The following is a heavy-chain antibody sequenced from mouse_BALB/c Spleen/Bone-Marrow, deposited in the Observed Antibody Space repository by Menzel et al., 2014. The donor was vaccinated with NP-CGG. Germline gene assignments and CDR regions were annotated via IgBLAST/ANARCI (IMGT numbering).Heavy chain of an antibody. V-gene: IGHV5-9-2*01. Sequence: EVMLVESGGGLVKSGGSLKLSCAASGFTFSNYGMSWVRQTPEKRLEWVATISGGGSYTFYSDSVMVRFTISRDNAKNNLYLQLSSLRSEDTALYYCARHAYYDQTEVSFVYWGQGTLVTVSA. CDR1: GFTFSNYG. CDR2: ISGGGSYT. D-gene: IGHD2-4*01. CDR3: ARHAYYDQTEVSFVY. J-gene: IGHJ3*01.